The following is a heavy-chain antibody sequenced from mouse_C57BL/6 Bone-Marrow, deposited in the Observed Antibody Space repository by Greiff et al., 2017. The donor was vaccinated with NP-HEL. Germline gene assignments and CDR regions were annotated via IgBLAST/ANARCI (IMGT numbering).Heavy chain of an antibody. D-gene: IGHD2-3*01. Sequence: QVQLQQPGAELVMPGASVKLSCKASGYTFTSYWMHWVKQRPGQGLEWIGEIDPSDSYTNYNQKFKGKSTLTVDKSSSTAYMQLSSLTSEDSAVYYCARWLLLYYARDYWGQGTSVTVSS. J-gene: IGHJ4*01. CDR2: IDPSDSYT. V-gene: IGHV1-69*01. CDR1: GYTFTSYW. CDR3: ARWLLLYYARDY.